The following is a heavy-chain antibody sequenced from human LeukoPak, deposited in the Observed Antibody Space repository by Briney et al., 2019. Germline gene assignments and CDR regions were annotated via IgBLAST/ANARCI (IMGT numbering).Heavy chain of an antibody. D-gene: IGHD3-10*01. CDR3: AKDLGSGSYSD. CDR2: ISWNSGSI. J-gene: IGHJ4*02. Sequence: GGSLRLSCAASGFTFDDYAMHWVRQAPGKGLEWVSGISWNSGSIGYADSVKGRFTISRDNAKNSLYLQMNSLRAEDTALYYCAKDLGSGSYSDWGQGTLVTVSS. V-gene: IGHV3-9*01. CDR1: GFTFDDYA.